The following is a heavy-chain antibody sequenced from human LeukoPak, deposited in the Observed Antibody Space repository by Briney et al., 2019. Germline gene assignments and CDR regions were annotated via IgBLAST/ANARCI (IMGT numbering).Heavy chain of an antibody. CDR1: GASINSGSYY. CDR2: SHHIERS. D-gene: IGHD3-3*01. CDR3: ARGYDLVYYFDY. J-gene: IGHJ4*02. Sequence: NPSETLSLTCAVSGASINSGSYYWGWIRQPPGKGLEWIGYSHHIERSSYNPSLKSRVTLSLDSSTNQFSLKLSSVTAADTAVYYCARGYDLVYYFDYWGQGTLVTVSS. V-gene: IGHV4-61*01.